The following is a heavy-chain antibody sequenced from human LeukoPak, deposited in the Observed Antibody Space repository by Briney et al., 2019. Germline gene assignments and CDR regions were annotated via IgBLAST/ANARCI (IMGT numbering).Heavy chain of an antibody. D-gene: IGHD6-19*01. J-gene: IGHJ4*02. CDR3: ARLVVAGTIDY. Sequence: PSETLSLTCNVSGGSISGYHWSWIRQPPGKGLEWLGYIYYSGSSNYNPSLKSRVTISVDTSKNQFSLKLSSVTAADTAVYYCARLVVAGTIDYWGQGTLVTVSS. CDR2: IYYSGSS. V-gene: IGHV4-59*08. CDR1: GGSISGYH.